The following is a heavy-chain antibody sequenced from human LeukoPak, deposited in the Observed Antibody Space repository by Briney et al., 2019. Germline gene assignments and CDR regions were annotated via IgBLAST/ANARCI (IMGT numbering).Heavy chain of an antibody. J-gene: IGHJ4*02. CDR1: GFTFSSYG. D-gene: IGHD3-16*01. CDR2: IYYSGST. V-gene: IGHV4-59*01. CDR3: ARALLWGYDY. Sequence: GTLRLSCAGSGFTFSSYGMSWVRQPPGKGLEWIGYIYYSGSTNYNPSLKSRVTISVDTSKNQFSLKLSSVTAADTAMYYCARALLWGYDYWGQGTLVSVSS.